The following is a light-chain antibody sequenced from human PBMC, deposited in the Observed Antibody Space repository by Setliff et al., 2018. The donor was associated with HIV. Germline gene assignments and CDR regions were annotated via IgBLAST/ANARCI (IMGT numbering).Light chain of an antibody. CDR2: DVS. Sequence: QSVLTQPASVSGSAGQSITISCTGSSSDIGSYNLVSWYQQFPGKAPKLIIYDVSKRPSGISDHFSGSKSDNTASLTISGLEADDEADYYCCSYAGSATLEVMFGGGTKVTVL. J-gene: IGLJ3*02. CDR3: CSYAGSATLEVM. V-gene: IGLV2-23*02. CDR1: SSDIGSYNL.